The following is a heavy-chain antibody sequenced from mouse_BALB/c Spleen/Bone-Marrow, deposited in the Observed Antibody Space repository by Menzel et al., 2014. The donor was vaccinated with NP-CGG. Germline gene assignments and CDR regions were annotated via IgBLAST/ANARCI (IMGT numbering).Heavy chain of an antibody. D-gene: IGHD2-14*01. CDR2: IDPETGGT. J-gene: IGHJ1*01. V-gene: IGHV1-15*01. Sequence: VQLQQSGAELVRPGASVTLSCKASGYTFTDYEMHWVKQTPVHGLEWIGAIDPETGGTAYNQKFKGKATLTVDNSSSTAYMELRSLTSEDSAVYYCARFRYDWYFDVWGAGTTVTVSS. CDR1: GYTFTDYE. CDR3: ARFRYDWYFDV.